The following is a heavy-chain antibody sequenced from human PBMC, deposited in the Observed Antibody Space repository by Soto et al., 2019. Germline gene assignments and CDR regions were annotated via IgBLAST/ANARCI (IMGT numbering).Heavy chain of an antibody. V-gene: IGHV3-7*03. CDR1: GFTFSSYW. D-gene: IGHD6-19*01. CDR3: ARDSSWEKRQWPFGY. J-gene: IGHJ4*02. Sequence: EVQLVESGGGLVQPGGSLRLSCAASGFTFSSYWMSWVRQAPGKGLEWVANIKQDGSEKYYVDSVKGRFTISRDNAKNSLYLQMNSRRAEDTAVYYCARDSSWEKRQWPFGYWGQGSLVTVSS. CDR2: IKQDGSEK.